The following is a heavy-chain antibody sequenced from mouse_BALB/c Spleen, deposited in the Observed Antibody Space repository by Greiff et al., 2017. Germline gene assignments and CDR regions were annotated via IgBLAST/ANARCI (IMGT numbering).Heavy chain of an antibody. CDR3: APLYYYGSSRFAY. V-gene: IGHV1-4*01. Sequence: VKLMESGAELARPGASVKMSCKASGYTFTSYTMHWVKQRPGQGLEWIGYINPSSGYTNYNQKFKDKATLTADKSSSTAYMQLSSLTSEDSAVYYCAPLYYYGSSRFAYWGQGTLVTVSA. D-gene: IGHD1-1*01. CDR2: INPSSGYT. J-gene: IGHJ3*01. CDR1: GYTFTSYT.